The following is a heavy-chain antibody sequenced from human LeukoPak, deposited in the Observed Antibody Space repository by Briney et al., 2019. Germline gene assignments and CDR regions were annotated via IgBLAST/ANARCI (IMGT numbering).Heavy chain of an antibody. CDR3: ARVEDGYSYGATFDY. J-gene: IGHJ4*02. Sequence: SVKVSCKASGGTFSSYAISWVRQAPGQGLEWMGGIIPIFGTANYAQKFQGRVTITADESTSTVYMELSSLRSEDTAVYYCARVEDGYSYGATFDYWGQGTLVTVSS. V-gene: IGHV1-69*13. CDR1: GGTFSSYA. D-gene: IGHD5-18*01. CDR2: IIPIFGTA.